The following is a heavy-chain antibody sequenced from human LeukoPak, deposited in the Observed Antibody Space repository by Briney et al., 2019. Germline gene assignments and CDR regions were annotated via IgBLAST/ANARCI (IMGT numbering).Heavy chain of an antibody. V-gene: IGHV3-73*01. Sequence: PGGSLRLSCAASGFTFSGSAMHWVRQASGKGLEWVGRIRSKANSYATAYAASVKGRFTISRDDSKNTAYLQMNSLKTEDTAVYYCTRRGDGYGAFDIWGQGTTVTVSS. J-gene: IGHJ3*02. CDR3: TRRGDGYGAFDI. CDR2: IRSKANSYAT. CDR1: GFTFSGSA. D-gene: IGHD5-24*01.